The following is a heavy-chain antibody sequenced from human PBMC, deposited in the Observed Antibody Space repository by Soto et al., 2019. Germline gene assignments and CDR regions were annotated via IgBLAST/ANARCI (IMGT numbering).Heavy chain of an antibody. V-gene: IGHV4-59*08. Sequence: GSLRLSCAASGFTFSNAWMSWVRQAPGKGLEWIGYIYYSGSTNYNPSLKSRVTISVDTSKNQFSLKLSSVTAADTAVYYCARGGWRQIDYWGQGTLVTVSS. CDR1: GFTFSNAW. D-gene: IGHD3-3*01. CDR3: ARGGWRQIDY. CDR2: IYYSGST. J-gene: IGHJ4*02.